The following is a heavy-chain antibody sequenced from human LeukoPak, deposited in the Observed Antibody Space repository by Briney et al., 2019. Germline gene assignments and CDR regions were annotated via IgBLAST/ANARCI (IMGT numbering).Heavy chain of an antibody. V-gene: IGHV3-7*01. D-gene: IGHD3-3*01. CDR1: GFTFSSYA. J-gene: IGHJ3*02. CDR2: IKQDGSEK. CDR3: ARSFYGDFWSGYYTAFDI. Sequence: PGGSLRLSCAASGFTFSSYAMSWVRQAPGKGLEWVANIKQDGSEKYYVDSVKGRFTISRDNAKNSLYLQMNSLRAEDTAVYYCARSFYGDFWSGYYTAFDIWGQGTMVTVSP.